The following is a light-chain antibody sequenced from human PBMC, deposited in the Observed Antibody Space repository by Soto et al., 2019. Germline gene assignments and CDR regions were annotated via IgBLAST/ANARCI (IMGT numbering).Light chain of an antibody. CDR3: QQRSDWRIT. Sequence: ELALTQSPAHLSLSPVARATPSCRASQSVSSSLAWYQQKHGQAPRLLISDTSNRATGIPARCSGSGSGTDFTLTISSLEPEDVAVYYRQQRSDWRITFGQGTRLENK. CDR1: QSVSSS. J-gene: IGKJ5*01. CDR2: DTS. V-gene: IGKV3-11*01.